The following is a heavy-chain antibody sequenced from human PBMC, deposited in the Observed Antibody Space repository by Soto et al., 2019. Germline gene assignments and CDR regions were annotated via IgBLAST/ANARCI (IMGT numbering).Heavy chain of an antibody. Sequence: GGSLRLSCAASGFTFSSYGMHWVRQAPGKGLEWVAVIWYDGSNKYYADSVKGRFTISRDNSKNTLYLQMNSLRAEDTAVYYCARDREFTAPFDYWGQGTLVTVSS. J-gene: IGHJ4*02. V-gene: IGHV3-33*01. CDR3: ARDREFTAPFDY. CDR1: GFTFSSYG. CDR2: IWYDGSNK.